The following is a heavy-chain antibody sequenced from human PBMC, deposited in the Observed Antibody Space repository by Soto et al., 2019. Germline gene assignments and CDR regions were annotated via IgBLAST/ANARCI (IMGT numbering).Heavy chain of an antibody. CDR1: GFTFNSYG. CDR3: ARERFSDYVSDY. V-gene: IGHV3-33*01. CDR2: IWYDGSNK. J-gene: IGHJ4*02. D-gene: IGHD3-10*01. Sequence: PGGSLRLSCAVSGFTFNSYGMHWVRQAPGKGLEWVAVIWYDGSNKYYADSVKGRFTISRDNSKNTLYLQMNSLRAEDTAVYYCARERFSDYVSDYWGRGTLVTVSS.